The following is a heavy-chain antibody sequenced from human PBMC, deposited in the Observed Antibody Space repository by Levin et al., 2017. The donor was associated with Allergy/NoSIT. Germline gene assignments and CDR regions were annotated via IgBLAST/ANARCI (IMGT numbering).Heavy chain of an antibody. V-gene: IGHV3-23*01. CDR1: GTTFKNYA. D-gene: IGHD3-16*02. Sequence: GESLKISCVVSGTTFKNYAMAWVRQAPGKGLEWVSAIGGSGGSTYYADSVKGRFTISRDNSKDTLYLEMNSLRVEDTAVYYCAKDQSFGGIIGISGWCFDYWGQGTLVSVSS. CDR3: AKDQSFGGIIGISGWCFDY. CDR2: IGGSGGST. J-gene: IGHJ4*02.